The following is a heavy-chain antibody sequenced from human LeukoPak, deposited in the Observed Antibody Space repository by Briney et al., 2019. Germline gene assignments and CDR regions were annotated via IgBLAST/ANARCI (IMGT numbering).Heavy chain of an antibody. D-gene: IGHD3-3*01. CDR2: IYSGGST. CDR1: GFTVSSNY. Sequence: SGGSLRLSCAASGFTVSSNYMSWVRQAPGKGLEWVSVIYSGGSTYYADSVKGRFTISRDNSKNTLYLQMSSLRAEDTAVYYCARGPPGRFLEWLWTYYMDVWGKGTTVTVSS. J-gene: IGHJ6*03. CDR3: ARGPPGRFLEWLWTYYMDV. V-gene: IGHV3-53*01.